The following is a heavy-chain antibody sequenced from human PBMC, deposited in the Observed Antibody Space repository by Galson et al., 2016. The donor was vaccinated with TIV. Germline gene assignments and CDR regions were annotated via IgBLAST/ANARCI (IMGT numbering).Heavy chain of an antibody. D-gene: IGHD2-2*02. J-gene: IGHJ4*02. CDR3: ARGPQPRLYRGYFDS. Sequence: SVKVSCKASGGTFSNYGISWVRQAPGQGLEWMGTIIPIIGITNYAQKFQGRVTITADISTSTTYMELSSLRSEDTAFYYCARGPQPRLYRGYFDSWGQGTLVTVSS. CDR2: IIPIIGIT. V-gene: IGHV1-69*04. CDR1: GGTFSNYG.